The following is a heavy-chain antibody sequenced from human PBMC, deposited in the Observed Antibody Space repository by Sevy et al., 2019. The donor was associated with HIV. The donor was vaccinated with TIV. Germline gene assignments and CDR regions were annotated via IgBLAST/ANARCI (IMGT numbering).Heavy chain of an antibody. CDR2: TRNKANSYTT. D-gene: IGHD3-22*01. CDR1: GFTFSDHY. Sequence: GGSLRLSCAASGFTFSDHYMDWVRQAPGKGLEWVGRTRNKANSYTTEYAASVKGRFTISRDDSKNSLYMQMNSLKTEDTDVYYCASSVYYYGSSGYSCLYYFDYWGQGTLVTVSS. CDR3: ASSVYYYGSSGYSCLYYFDY. J-gene: IGHJ4*02. V-gene: IGHV3-72*01.